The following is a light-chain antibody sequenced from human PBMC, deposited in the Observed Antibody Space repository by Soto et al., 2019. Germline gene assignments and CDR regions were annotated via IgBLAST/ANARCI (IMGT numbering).Light chain of an antibody. CDR1: QSVSSN. V-gene: IGKV3-15*01. Sequence: EIVMTQSPATLSVSPGERATLSCRASQSVSSNLAWYQQKPGQAPRLLIYGASTSATGIPARFSGSGSGTEFTLTISSLQSEDFAFYYCQHYNNLPRTFGQGTKVEIK. J-gene: IGKJ2*01. CDR2: GAS. CDR3: QHYNNLPRT.